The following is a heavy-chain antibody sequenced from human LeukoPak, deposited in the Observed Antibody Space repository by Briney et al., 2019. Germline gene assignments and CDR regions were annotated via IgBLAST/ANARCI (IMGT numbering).Heavy chain of an antibody. CDR2: IKQDGSEK. CDR1: GFTFSSYW. J-gene: IGHJ1*01. D-gene: IGHD3-16*01. CDR3: ARDPLMISHTGPAWVFQH. V-gene: IGHV3-7*01. Sequence: GGSLRLSCAASGFTFSSYWMSWVRQAPGKGLEWVANIKQDGSEKYYVDSVKGRFTISRDNAKNSLYLQMNSLRAEDTAVYYCARDPLMISHTGPAWVFQHWGRGTLVTVSS.